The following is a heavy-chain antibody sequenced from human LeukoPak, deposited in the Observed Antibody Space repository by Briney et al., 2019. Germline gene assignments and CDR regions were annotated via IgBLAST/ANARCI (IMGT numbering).Heavy chain of an antibody. V-gene: IGHV3-21*01. CDR2: ISSSSSYI. CDR1: GFTFSSYS. D-gene: IGHD4-17*01. J-gene: IGHJ4*02. CDR3: AREVVTTGAPNLDY. Sequence: GGSLRLSCAASGFTFSSYSMNWVRQAPGKGLEWVSSISSSSSYIYYADSVKGRFTISRDNAKNSLYLQMNSLRAEDTAVYYCAREVVTTGAPNLDYWGQGTLVTVSS.